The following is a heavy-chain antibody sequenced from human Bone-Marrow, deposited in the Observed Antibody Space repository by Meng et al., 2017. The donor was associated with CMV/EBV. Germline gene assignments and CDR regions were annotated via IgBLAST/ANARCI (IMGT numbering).Heavy chain of an antibody. Sequence: GGSLRLSCVASGFTFSSYGMHWVRQAPGKGLEWVAFVRYDGGTKSYADSVKGRFTISRDNSKNTLYLQMNSLRAEDTAVYYCAKSVLRTYYDFWSGDYYYGMDVCGQGTTVTVSS. D-gene: IGHD3-3*01. J-gene: IGHJ6*02. CDR2: VRYDGGTK. CDR3: AKSVLRTYYDFWSGDYYYGMDV. V-gene: IGHV3-30*02. CDR1: GFTFSSYG.